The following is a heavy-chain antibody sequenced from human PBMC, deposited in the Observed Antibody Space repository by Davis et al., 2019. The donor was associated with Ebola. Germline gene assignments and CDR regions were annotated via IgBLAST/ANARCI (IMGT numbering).Heavy chain of an antibody. J-gene: IGHJ4*02. Sequence: GESLKISCAASGFTFSSYAMSWVRQAPGKGLEWVSAISGSGGSTYYADSVKGRFTISRDNSKNTLYLQMNSLRAEDTAVYYCAKDPNSYYGDYVDYWGQGTLVTVSS. CDR2: ISGSGGST. CDR3: AKDPNSYYGDYVDY. D-gene: IGHD4-17*01. V-gene: IGHV3-23*01. CDR1: GFTFSSYA.